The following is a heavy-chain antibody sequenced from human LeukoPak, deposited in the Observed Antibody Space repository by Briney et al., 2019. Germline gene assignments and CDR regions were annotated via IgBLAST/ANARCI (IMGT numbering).Heavy chain of an antibody. V-gene: IGHV3-30*19. Sequence: GGSLRLSCAASGFTFSSYGMHWVRQAPGKGLEWVAVISYDGSNKYYADSVKGRFTISRDNSKNTLYLQMNSLRAEDTAVYYCARGAASGYYDSSGPPLYWYFDLWGRGTLVTVSS. D-gene: IGHD3-22*01. CDR2: ISYDGSNK. J-gene: IGHJ2*01. CDR1: GFTFSSYG. CDR3: ARGAASGYYDSSGPPLYWYFDL.